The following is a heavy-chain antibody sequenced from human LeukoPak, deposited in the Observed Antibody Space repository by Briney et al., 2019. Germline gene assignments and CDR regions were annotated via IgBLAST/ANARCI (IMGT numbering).Heavy chain of an antibody. J-gene: IGHJ3*02. CDR2: INPNSGGT. CDR1: GYTFTGYY. Sequence: ASVKVSCKASGYTFTGYYMHWVRQSPGQGLEWMGWINPNSGGTNYAQKFQGWVTMTRDTSISTAYMELSRLRSDDTAVCYCARESARLLWFGDQPRSGDAFDIWGQGTMVTVSS. V-gene: IGHV1-2*04. CDR3: ARESARLLWFGDQPRSGDAFDI. D-gene: IGHD3-10*01.